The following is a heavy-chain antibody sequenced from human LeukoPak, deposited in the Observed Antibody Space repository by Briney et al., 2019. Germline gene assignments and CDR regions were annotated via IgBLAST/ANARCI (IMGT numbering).Heavy chain of an antibody. Sequence: GGSLRLSCAASGFTFFSYEMNWVRQAPGKGLEWVSYISSSGSTIYYADSVKGRSTISRDNAKNSLYLQMNSLRAEDTAVYYCARDRGWGMDVWGKGTTVTISS. D-gene: IGHD5-12*01. CDR1: GFTFFSYE. J-gene: IGHJ6*03. CDR2: ISSSGSTI. V-gene: IGHV3-48*03. CDR3: ARDRGWGMDV.